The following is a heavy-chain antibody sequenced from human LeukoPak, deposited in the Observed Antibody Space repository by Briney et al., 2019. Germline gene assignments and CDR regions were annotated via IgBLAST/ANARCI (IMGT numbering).Heavy chain of an antibody. CDR1: GFTFDTYG. Sequence: GGSLRLSCAASGFTFDTYGMHWVRQAPGKGLEWVAVISHDGVDKYYADAVKGRFTISRDNSKNTVSLQVNSLRAEDTAAYYCAKGGYCSATRCYVGKGMDDWGQGTLVTVSS. V-gene: IGHV3-30*18. CDR2: ISHDGVDK. J-gene: IGHJ4*02. D-gene: IGHD2-2*01. CDR3: AKGGYCSATRCYVGKGMDD.